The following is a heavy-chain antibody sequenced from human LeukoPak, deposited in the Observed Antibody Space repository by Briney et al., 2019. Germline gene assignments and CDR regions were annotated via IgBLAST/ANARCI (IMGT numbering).Heavy chain of an antibody. Sequence: SETLSLTCTVSGGSISGYYWSWIRQPPGKGLEWIGYIYYIGSTKYNPSLKSRVTMSVDTSRNQFSLKLSSVTAADTAVYYCARGGLENGYHSNDGFDIWGQGTMVTVSS. V-gene: IGHV4-59*01. CDR1: GGSISGYY. CDR2: IYYIGST. CDR3: ARGGLENGYHSNDGFDI. D-gene: IGHD3-22*01. J-gene: IGHJ3*02.